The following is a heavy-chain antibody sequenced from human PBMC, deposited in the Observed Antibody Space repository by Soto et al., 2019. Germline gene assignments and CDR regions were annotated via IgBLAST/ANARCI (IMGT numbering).Heavy chain of an antibody. CDR1: GFTSSSYF. CDR3: ARGDPYYGMDV. Sequence: QVQLVESGGGVVQPGRSLRLSCVASGFTSSSYFMHWVRQAPGKGQEWVALISYDGSNKHYADSVKGRFTISRDNSKNTLYLQMNSLRGDDTAVYSCARGDPYYGMDVWCQGTTVPVSS. V-gene: IGHV3-30*04. CDR2: ISYDGSNK. J-gene: IGHJ6*02.